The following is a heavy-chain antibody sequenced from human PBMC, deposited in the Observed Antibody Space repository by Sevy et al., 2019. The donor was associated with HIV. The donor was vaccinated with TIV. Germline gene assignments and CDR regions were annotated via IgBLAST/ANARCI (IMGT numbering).Heavy chain of an antibody. CDR1: GFTFSSYG. J-gene: IGHJ4*02. CDR2: IWYDGSNK. Sequence: GGSLRLSCAASGFTFSSYGMHWVRQAPGKGLEWVAVIWYDGSNKYYADSVKGRFTISRDNSKKTLYLQMNSLRAEDTAVYYCARPSPTPGIAVAGALGYWGQGTLVTVSS. CDR3: ARPSPTPGIAVAGALGY. D-gene: IGHD6-19*01. V-gene: IGHV3-33*01.